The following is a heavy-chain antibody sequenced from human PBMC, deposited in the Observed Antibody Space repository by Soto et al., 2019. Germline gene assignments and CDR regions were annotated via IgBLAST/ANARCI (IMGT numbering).Heavy chain of an antibody. CDR2: IWYDGSNK. CDR1: GFTFSSYG. J-gene: IGHJ4*02. D-gene: IGHD3-22*01. V-gene: IGHV3-33*01. Sequence: GGSLRLSCAASGFTFSSYGMHWVRQAPGKGLEWVAVIWYDGSNKYYADSVKGRFTISRDNSKNTLYLQMNSLRAEDTAVYYCARDTDYYDSSGYYTRFDYWGQGTLVTVSS. CDR3: ARDTDYYDSSGYYTRFDY.